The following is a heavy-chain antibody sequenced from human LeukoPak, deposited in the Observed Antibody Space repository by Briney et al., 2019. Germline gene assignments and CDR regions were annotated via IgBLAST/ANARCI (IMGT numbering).Heavy chain of an antibody. CDR3: ASSVVPAASNWFDP. D-gene: IGHD2-2*01. Sequence: ASVTVSCKASGYTFTGYYMHWVRPAPGQGLEWMGRINPNSGGTNYTQKFQGRVTMTRETSISTAYMELSRLRSDDTAVYDCASSVVPAASNWFDPWGQGTLVTVSS. CDR1: GYTFTGYY. CDR2: INPNSGGT. J-gene: IGHJ5*02. V-gene: IGHV1-2*06.